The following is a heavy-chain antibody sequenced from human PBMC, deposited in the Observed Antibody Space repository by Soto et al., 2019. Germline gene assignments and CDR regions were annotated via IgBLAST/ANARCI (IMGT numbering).Heavy chain of an antibody. CDR3: ARDHAPQWLVRRDAFDI. Sequence: GGSLRLSCAASGFTFSSYGMHWVRQAPGKGLEWVAVIWYDGSNKYYADSVKGRFTISRDNSKNTLYLQMNSLRAEDTAVYYCARDHAPQWLVRRDAFDIWGQGTMVTVSS. CDR1: GFTFSSYG. D-gene: IGHD6-19*01. J-gene: IGHJ3*02. CDR2: IWYDGSNK. V-gene: IGHV3-33*01.